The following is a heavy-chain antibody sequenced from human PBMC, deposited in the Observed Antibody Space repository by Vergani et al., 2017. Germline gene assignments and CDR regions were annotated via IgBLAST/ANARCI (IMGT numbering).Heavy chain of an antibody. Sequence: EVQLLESGGGLVQPGGSLRLSCAASGFTFSSYAMSWVRQAPGKGLEWVSAISGSGGSTYYADSVKGRFTISRDNSKNTLYLQMNSLRAEDTAVYYCATYPGIAVAGTLFDYWGQGTLVTVSS. CDR3: ATYPGIAVAGTLFDY. D-gene: IGHD6-19*01. J-gene: IGHJ4*02. CDR1: GFTFSSYA. V-gene: IGHV3-23*01. CDR2: ISGSGGST.